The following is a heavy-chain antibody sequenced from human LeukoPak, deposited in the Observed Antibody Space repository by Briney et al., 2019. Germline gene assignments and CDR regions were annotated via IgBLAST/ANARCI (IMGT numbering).Heavy chain of an antibody. CDR2: ISVKTANT. D-gene: IGHD3-10*01. CDR1: GYTFADYG. J-gene: IGHJ4*02. CDR3: ARDVVMTPSSMSRWFGERSAAGY. V-gene: IGHV1-18*01. Sequence: GASVKVSRKASGYTFADYGISWVRQAPGQALEWVGWISVKTANTNYAQKLQDRVTLTTDTSTGAVFMDLRSLRSDDTAVYYCARDVVMTPSSMSRWFGERSAAGYWGQGTLVTVSS.